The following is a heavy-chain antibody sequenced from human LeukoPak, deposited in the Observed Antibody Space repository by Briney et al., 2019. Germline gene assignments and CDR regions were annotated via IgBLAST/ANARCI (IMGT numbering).Heavy chain of an antibody. CDR2: INPNSGGT. Sequence: GASVKVSCKASGYTFTGYYMHWVRQAPGQGLEWMGWINPNSGGTNYAQKFQGRVTMTRDTSISTAYMELSRLRSDDTAVYYCARALGYCSGGSCYSKKYYFDYWGQGTLVTVSS. J-gene: IGHJ4*02. CDR3: ARALGYCSGGSCYSKKYYFDY. D-gene: IGHD2-15*01. CDR1: GYTFTGYY. V-gene: IGHV1-2*02.